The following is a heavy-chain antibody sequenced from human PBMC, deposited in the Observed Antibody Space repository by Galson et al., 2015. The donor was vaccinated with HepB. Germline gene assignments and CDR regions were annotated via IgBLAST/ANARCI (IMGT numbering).Heavy chain of an antibody. CDR3: AKDLGSSSWYYFDY. V-gene: IGHV3-30*18. CDR2: ISYDGSNK. CDR1: GFTFSSYG. Sequence: SLRLSCAASGFTFSSYGMHWVRQAPGKGLEWVAVISYDGSNKYYADSVKGRFTISRDNSKNTLYLQVNSLRAEDTAVYYCAKDLGSSSWYYFDYWGQGTLVTVSS. D-gene: IGHD6-13*01. J-gene: IGHJ4*02.